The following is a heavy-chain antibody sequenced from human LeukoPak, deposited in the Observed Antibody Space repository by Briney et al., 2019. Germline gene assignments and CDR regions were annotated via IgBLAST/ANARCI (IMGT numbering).Heavy chain of an antibody. V-gene: IGHV3-30*03. D-gene: IGHD3-22*01. J-gene: IGHJ4*02. CDR2: ISYDGSDN. CDR1: GFTFGKYW. CDR3: ARDRSGYYYGFDY. Sequence: GGSLRLSCVASGFTFGKYWMSWVRQAPGKGLEWVAVISYDGSDNYYADSVKGRFTISRDNAKNSLYLQMNSLRAEDTAVYYCARDRSGYYYGFDYWGQGTLVTVSS.